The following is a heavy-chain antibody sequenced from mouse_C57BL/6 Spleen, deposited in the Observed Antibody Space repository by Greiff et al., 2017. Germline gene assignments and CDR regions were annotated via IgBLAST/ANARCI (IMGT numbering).Heavy chain of an antibody. V-gene: IGHV3-6*01. Sequence: DVKLQESGPGLVKPSQSLSLTCSVTGYSITSGYYWNWIRQFPGNKLEWMGYISYDGSNNYNPSLKNRISITRDTSKNQFFLKLNSVTTEDTATYYCARERGYDYDDFDYWGQGTTLTVSS. CDR3: ARERGYDYDDFDY. D-gene: IGHD2-4*01. CDR1: GYSITSGYY. J-gene: IGHJ2*01. CDR2: ISYDGSN.